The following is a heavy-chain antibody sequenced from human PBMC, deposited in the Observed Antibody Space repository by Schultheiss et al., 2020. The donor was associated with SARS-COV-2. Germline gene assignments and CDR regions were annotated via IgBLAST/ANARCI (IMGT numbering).Heavy chain of an antibody. CDR3: ARVSRPSGSYYYYYYYYGMDV. CDR1: GFTVSSNY. D-gene: IGHD1-26*01. V-gene: IGHV3-11*04. J-gene: IGHJ6*02. CDR2: ISSSGSTI. Sequence: GGSLRLSCAASGFTVSSNYMSGVRQAPGKGLEWVSYISSSGSTIYYADSVKGRFTIPRDNAKNSLYLQMKSLRAEDTAVYYCARVSRPSGSYYYYYYYYGMDVWGQGTTVTVAS.